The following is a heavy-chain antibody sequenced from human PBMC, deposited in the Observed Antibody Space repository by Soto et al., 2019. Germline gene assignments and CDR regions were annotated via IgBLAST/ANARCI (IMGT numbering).Heavy chain of an antibody. D-gene: IGHD3-10*01. CDR1: GGTFSSYT. V-gene: IGHV1-69*02. CDR3: AALWFGELFDAFDI. J-gene: IGHJ3*02. CDR2: IIPILGIA. Sequence: QVQLVQSGAEVKKPGSSVKVSCKASGGTFSSYTISWVRQAPGQGLEWMGRIIPILGIANYAQKFQGRVTXTAXKSTSTAYMELSSLRSEDTAVYYCAALWFGELFDAFDIWGQGTMVTVSS.